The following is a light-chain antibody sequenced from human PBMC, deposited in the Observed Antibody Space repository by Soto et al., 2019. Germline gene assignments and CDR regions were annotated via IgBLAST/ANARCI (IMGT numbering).Light chain of an antibody. V-gene: IGLV1-40*01. Sequence: QSVLTQPPLVSGAPGQRVTISCTGSSSNIGAGYDVHWYQQLPGTAPKLLIYGNSNRPSGVPDRFSGSKSGTSASLAITGLQAEVEADYYCPSYDSSLSGWVFGGGTQLTVL. CDR3: PSYDSSLSGWV. J-gene: IGLJ3*02. CDR2: GNS. CDR1: SSNIGAGYD.